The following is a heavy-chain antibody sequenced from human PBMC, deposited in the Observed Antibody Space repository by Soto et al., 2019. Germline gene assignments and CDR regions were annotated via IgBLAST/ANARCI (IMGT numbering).Heavy chain of an antibody. D-gene: IGHD1-1*01. CDR1: GFTFDDYA. Sequence: GGSLRLSCAASGFTFDDYAMHWVRPAPGKGLEWVSGISWNSGSIGYADSVKGRFNISRDNAKNSLYLQMNSLRAEDTALYYCAKDHRFEREIGTLDAFDIWGQGTMVTVSS. CDR2: ISWNSGSI. CDR3: AKDHRFEREIGTLDAFDI. V-gene: IGHV3-9*01. J-gene: IGHJ3*02.